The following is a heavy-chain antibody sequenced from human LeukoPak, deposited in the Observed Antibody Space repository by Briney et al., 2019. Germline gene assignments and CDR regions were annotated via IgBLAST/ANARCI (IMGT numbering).Heavy chain of an antibody. V-gene: IGHV4-59*08. CDR2: IYYSGST. CDR3: AKVGGVYDYVWGSYRYTDADWAAPFDY. CDR1: GGSISSYY. D-gene: IGHD3-16*02. Sequence: PSETLSLTCTVSGGSISSYYWSWIRQPPGKGLEWIGYIYYSGSTNYNPSLKSRVTISVDTSKNQFSLKLSSVTAADTAVYYCAKVGGVYDYVWGSYRYTDADWAAPFDYWGQGTLVTVSS. J-gene: IGHJ4*02.